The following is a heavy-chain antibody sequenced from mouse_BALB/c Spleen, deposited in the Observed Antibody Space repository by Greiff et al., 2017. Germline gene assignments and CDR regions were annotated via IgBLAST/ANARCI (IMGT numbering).Heavy chain of an antibody. CDR2: IGPADGNT. V-gene: IGHV14-3*02. J-gene: IGHJ3*01. CDR1: GFTINDTY. CDR3: TKMEVWFAY. D-gene: IGHD2-14*01. Sequence: VQLQQSGAGLVKPGHSVKFSCTVSGFTINDTYMHWVKQRPEQGLEWMGGIGPADGNTKYDPNFQGLGTITADTSTNTVYLKISGLTSEDTAVYCCTKMEVWFAYWGQGTLVTVSA.